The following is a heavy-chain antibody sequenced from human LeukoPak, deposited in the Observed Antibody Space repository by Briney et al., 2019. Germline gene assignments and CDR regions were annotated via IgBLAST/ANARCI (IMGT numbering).Heavy chain of an antibody. Sequence: SETLSLTCTVSGVSINGNYWTWIRQLPGKGLEWIGFVCDTGDTDSNPSLTSRRTISTDTSKSPLSLSLRSVTAAETALYYCARVFRGVVTSNWFDPWGQGTLVTASS. J-gene: IGHJ5*02. V-gene: IGHV4-59*01. D-gene: IGHD3-3*01. CDR1: GVSINGNY. CDR2: VCDTGDT. CDR3: ARVFRGVVTSNWFDP.